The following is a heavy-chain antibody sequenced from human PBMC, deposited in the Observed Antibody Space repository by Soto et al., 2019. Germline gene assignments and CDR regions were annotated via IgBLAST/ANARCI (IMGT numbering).Heavy chain of an antibody. J-gene: IGHJ4*02. D-gene: IGHD1-26*01. CDR1: GASTSSHY. V-gene: IGHV4-59*11. Sequence: QVQLQESGPGLVKPSETLSLTCTVSGASTSSHYWSWIRQPPEKGLEWIGYISYSGTTNYNPSLESRVTISLARSKNQFSLKLSSVTAADTAVYYCARGYGSYAPTDYWGQGTLVTVSS. CDR2: ISYSGTT. CDR3: ARGYGSYAPTDY.